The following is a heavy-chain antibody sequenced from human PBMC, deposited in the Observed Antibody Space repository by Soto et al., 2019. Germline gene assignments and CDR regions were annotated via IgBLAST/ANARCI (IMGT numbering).Heavy chain of an antibody. D-gene: IGHD3-3*01. Sequence: EVQLLESGGGLVQPGGSLRLSCAASGFTFSSYAMSWVRQAPGKGLEWVSAISGSGGSTYYADSVKGRFTISRDNSKNTLYLQMNSLRAEDTAVYYCAKDIDFWSGYYTGAVVDYWGQGTLVTVSS. CDR3: AKDIDFWSGYYTGAVVDY. CDR1: GFTFSSYA. J-gene: IGHJ4*02. CDR2: ISGSGGST. V-gene: IGHV3-23*01.